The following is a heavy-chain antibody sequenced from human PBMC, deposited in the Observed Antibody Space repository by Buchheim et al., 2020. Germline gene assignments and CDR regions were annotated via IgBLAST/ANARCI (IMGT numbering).Heavy chain of an antibody. J-gene: IGHJ6*02. V-gene: IGHV1-69*01. CDR1: GGTFSSYA. Sequence: QVQLVQSGAEVKKPGSSVKVSCKASGGTFSSYAISWVRQAPGQGLEWMGGIIPIFGTANYAQQFQGRVTITADESTSTAYMELSSLRSEDTAVYYCARDPQRITIFGVGKNGMDVWGQGTT. CDR3: ARDPQRITIFGVGKNGMDV. D-gene: IGHD3-3*01. CDR2: IIPIFGTA.